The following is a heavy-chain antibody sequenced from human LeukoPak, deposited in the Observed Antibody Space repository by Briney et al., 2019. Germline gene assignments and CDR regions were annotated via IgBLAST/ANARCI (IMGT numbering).Heavy chain of an antibody. Sequence: GGSLRLSCAASGFTFSSYEMNWVRQAPGKGLEWVSYISSSGSTIYYADSVKGRFTISRDNAKNSLYLQMDSLRAEDTAVYYCARAHVAGYGSGSYYYYYMDVWGKGTTVTISS. CDR3: ARAHVAGYGSGSYYYYYMDV. D-gene: IGHD3-10*01. V-gene: IGHV3-48*03. J-gene: IGHJ6*03. CDR2: ISSSGSTI. CDR1: GFTFSSYE.